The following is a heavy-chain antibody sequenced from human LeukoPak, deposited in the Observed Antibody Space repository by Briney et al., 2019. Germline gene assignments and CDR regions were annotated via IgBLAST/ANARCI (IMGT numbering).Heavy chain of an antibody. CDR2: INWSGGST. CDR3: ARRPAITIFGVFKYYFDY. V-gene: IGHV3-20*04. CDR1: GFTFEDYG. J-gene: IGHJ4*02. Sequence: GGSLRLSCAASGFTFEDYGMSWVRQAPGKGLEWVSGINWSGGSTGYADSVKGRFTISRDNAKNSLYLQMNSLRVEDTALYYCARRPAITIFGVFKYYFDYWGQGTLVTVFS. D-gene: IGHD3-3*01.